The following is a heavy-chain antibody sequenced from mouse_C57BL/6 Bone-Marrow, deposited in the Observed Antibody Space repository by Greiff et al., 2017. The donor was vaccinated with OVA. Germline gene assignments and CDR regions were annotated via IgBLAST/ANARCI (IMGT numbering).Heavy chain of an antibody. Sequence: QVQLKECGPGILQPSQTLSLTCSFSGFSLSTFGMGVGWIRQPSGKGLEWLAHIWWDDDKYYNPALKSRLTISKDTSKNQVFLKIANVDTADTATYYCARTHDFPNWYFDYWGQGTTLTVSS. CDR1: GFSLSTFGMG. CDR2: IWWDDDK. D-gene: IGHD4-1*01. V-gene: IGHV8-8*01. J-gene: IGHJ2*01. CDR3: ARTHDFPNWYFDY.